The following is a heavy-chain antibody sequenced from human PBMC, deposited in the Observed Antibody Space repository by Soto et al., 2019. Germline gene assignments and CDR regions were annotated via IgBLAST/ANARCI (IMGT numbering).Heavy chain of an antibody. CDR3: ARDSRAVAGFDS. D-gene: IGHD6-19*01. V-gene: IGHV3-72*01. CDR2: SRNKANGYST. J-gene: IGHJ4*02. Sequence: GGSLRLSCAASGFTFSDHYMDWVRQAPGKGLEWVGRSRNKANGYSTEYAASVKGRFTVSRDESKNSLYLQMNSLKIEGTAVYYCARDSRAVAGFDSWGQGTLVTVSS. CDR1: GFTFSDHY.